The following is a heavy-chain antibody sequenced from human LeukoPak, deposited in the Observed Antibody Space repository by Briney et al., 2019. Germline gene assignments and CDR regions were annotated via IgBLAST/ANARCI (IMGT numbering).Heavy chain of an antibody. J-gene: IGHJ6*03. D-gene: IGHD2-2*01. CDR3: ARFRSSTSAYYYYMDV. Sequence: PSQTLSLTCTVSGGSISSGDYYWSWIRQPPGKGLEWIGYISHSGTTYYNPSLRSGVTISVDTSKNQFSLKLSSVTAADTAVYYCARFRSSTSAYYYYMDVWGKGTTVTVSS. CDR2: ISHSGTT. V-gene: IGHV4-30-2*02. CDR1: GGSISSGDYY.